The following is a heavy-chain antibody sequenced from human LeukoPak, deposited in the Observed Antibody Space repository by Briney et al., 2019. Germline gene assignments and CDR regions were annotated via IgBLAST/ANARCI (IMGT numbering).Heavy chain of an antibody. Sequence: GGSLRLSCAASGFTFSRHGMHWVRQAPGKGLEWVAIIRYDGREKYYADSVEGRFTISKDNSRDTLYLEMDSLRVDDTAVYYCARETGIIGRDSRVDYWGQGALVTVSS. CDR3: ARETGIIGRDSRVDY. D-gene: IGHD1-14*01. CDR1: GFTFSRHG. J-gene: IGHJ4*02. CDR2: IRYDGREK. V-gene: IGHV3-33*01.